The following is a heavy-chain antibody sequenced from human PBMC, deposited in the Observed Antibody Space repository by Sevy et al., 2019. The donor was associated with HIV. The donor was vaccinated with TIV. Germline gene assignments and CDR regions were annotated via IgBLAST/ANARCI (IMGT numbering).Heavy chain of an antibody. J-gene: IGHJ3*02. Sequence: GESLKISCKGSGYSFTSYWIGWVRQMPGKGLEWMGIIYPGDSDTRYSPSFQGQVTISADKSIRTAYLQWSSLKDSDTAMYYCARLSYYDSSGSPDAFDIWGQGTMVTVSS. D-gene: IGHD3-22*01. V-gene: IGHV5-51*01. CDR2: IYPGDSDT. CDR3: ARLSYYDSSGSPDAFDI. CDR1: GYSFTSYW.